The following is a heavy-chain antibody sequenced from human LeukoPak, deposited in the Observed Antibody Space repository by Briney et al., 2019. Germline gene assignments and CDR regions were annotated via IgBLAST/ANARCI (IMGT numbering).Heavy chain of an antibody. J-gene: IGHJ3*02. D-gene: IGHD1-26*01. Sequence: PGGSLRLSCVASGFTLSSYAMSWVRQAPGKGLEWVSTISGSGGSTYYADSVKGRLTISRDKSKNTLYLQMNSLRAEDTAVYYCARSRVGATYGAFDIWGQGTMVTVSS. CDR3: ARSRVGATYGAFDI. CDR2: ISGSGGST. CDR1: GFTLSSYA. V-gene: IGHV3-23*01.